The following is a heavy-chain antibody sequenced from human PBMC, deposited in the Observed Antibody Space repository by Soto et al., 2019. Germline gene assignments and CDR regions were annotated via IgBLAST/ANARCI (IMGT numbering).Heavy chain of an antibody. J-gene: IGHJ4*02. V-gene: IGHV4-34*01. CDR2: INHSGST. CDR1: GGSFSGYY. CDR3: ARVDYGGNSGPHFDY. D-gene: IGHD4-17*01. Sequence: SETLSLTCAVYGGSFSGYYWSWIRQPPGKGLEWIGEINHSGSTNYNPSLKGRVTISVDTSKNQFSLKLSSVTAADTAVYYCARVDYGGNSGPHFDYWGQGTLVTVSS.